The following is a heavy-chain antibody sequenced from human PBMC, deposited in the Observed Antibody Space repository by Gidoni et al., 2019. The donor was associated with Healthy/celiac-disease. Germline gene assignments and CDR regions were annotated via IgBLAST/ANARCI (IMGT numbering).Heavy chain of an antibody. CDR1: GYTFTSYY. CDR3: ASGPYQLPLYYGMDV. Sequence: QVQLVQSGAEVKKPGASVKVSCKASGYTFTSYYMHWVRQAPGQGLEWMGIINPSGGSTSYAQKFQGRVTMTRDTSTSTVYMELSSLRSEDTAVYYCASGPYQLPLYYGMDVWGQGTTVTVSS. V-gene: IGHV1-46*01. CDR2: INPSGGST. D-gene: IGHD2-2*01. J-gene: IGHJ6*02.